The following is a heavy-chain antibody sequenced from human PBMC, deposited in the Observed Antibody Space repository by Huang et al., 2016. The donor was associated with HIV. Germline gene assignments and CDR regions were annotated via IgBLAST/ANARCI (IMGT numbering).Heavy chain of an antibody. D-gene: IGHD2-2*01. CDR1: GYTFTDNF. J-gene: IGHJ6*02. V-gene: IGHV1-2*02. Sequence: QVQLVQSGAEVKKPGASVKVSCKGSGYTFTDNFMHWVRQAPGQGLEWMGWINPKSGGTNYAQKFQGRVTMTRDTSIRTTYMELSRLRSDDTAVYFCARNFVVMPAIEDYYYAMDVWGQGTTVTVSS. CDR3: ARNFVVMPAIEDYYYAMDV. CDR2: INPKSGGT.